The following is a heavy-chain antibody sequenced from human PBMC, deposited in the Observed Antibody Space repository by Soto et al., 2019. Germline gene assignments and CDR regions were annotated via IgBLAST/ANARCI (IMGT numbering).Heavy chain of an antibody. CDR3: ARGPTYYYDSSGYYSIVGLDY. Sequence: GASVKVSCKASGYTFASYGIAWVRQAPGQGLEWMGWIGAHNGKIYYAQKVQGRVSMTTDTSTTTAYMELRSLRSDDTALYYCARGPTYYYDSSGYYSIVGLDYWGQGTLVTVSS. CDR1: GYTFASYG. V-gene: IGHV1-18*04. J-gene: IGHJ4*02. CDR2: IGAHNGKI. D-gene: IGHD3-22*01.